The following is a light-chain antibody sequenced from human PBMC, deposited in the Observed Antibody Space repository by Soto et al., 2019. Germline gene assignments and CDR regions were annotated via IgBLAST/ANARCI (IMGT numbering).Light chain of an antibody. CDR1: QNVYNN. Sequence: EIVMTQSPATLSLSPGERATLSCKASQNVYNNLAWYQQRPGQPPRLLIYDASTRATGILARCSSSGDGTEFPLTSSSQQSEVFVVYFCQQCRTWPHAFGQGTKVEIK. CDR2: DAS. V-gene: IGKV3-15*01. CDR3: QQCRTWPHA. J-gene: IGKJ1*01.